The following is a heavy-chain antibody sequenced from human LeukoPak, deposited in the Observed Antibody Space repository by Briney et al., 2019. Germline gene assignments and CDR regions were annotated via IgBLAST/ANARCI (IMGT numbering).Heavy chain of an antibody. CDR2: ISSASYNI. J-gene: IGHJ6*03. D-gene: IGHD4-17*01. V-gene: IGHV3-48*03. CDR1: GFTFNNYE. Sequence: GGSLRLSCAASGFTFNNYEMSWVRQSPGKGLEWLSYISSASYNIYYADSVKGRFTISRDNAKNSLYLQMNGLRAEDTALYYCARGAEDGYYYYYMDVWGTGTTVTVSS. CDR3: ARGAEDGYYYYYMDV.